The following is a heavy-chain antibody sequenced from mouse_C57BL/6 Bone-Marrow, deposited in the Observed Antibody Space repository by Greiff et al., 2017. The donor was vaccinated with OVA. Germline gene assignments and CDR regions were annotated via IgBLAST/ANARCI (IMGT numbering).Heavy chain of an antibody. CDR2: IRNKANGYTT. Sequence: EVQLQESGGGLVQPGGSLSLSCAASGFTFTDYYMSWVRQPPGKALEWLGFIRNKANGYTTEYSASVKGRFTISRDNSQSILYLQMDALRAEDSATYYCARYNDYHAMDYWGQGTSVTVSS. CDR3: ARYNDYHAMDY. J-gene: IGHJ4*01. V-gene: IGHV7-3*01. CDR1: GFTFTDYY.